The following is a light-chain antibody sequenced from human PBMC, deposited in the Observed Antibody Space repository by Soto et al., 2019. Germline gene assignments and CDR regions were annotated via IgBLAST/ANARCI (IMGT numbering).Light chain of an antibody. V-gene: IGLV2-11*01. CDR2: DVT. Sequence: QSVLTQPRSVSGSPGQSVTISCTGTSSDVGGYNYVSWYQQHPGKAPKLMIYDVTQRPSGVPDRFSGSKSGNTASLTISGLQAEDEADYYCCSFAGTYTFVFGTVTKLTVL. CDR1: SSDVGGYNY. CDR3: CSFAGTYTFV. J-gene: IGLJ1*01.